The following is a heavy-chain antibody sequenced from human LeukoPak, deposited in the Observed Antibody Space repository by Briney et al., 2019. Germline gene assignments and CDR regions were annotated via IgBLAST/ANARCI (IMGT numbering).Heavy chain of an antibody. CDR1: GGSISSYY. J-gene: IGHJ4*02. CDR2: NYYSGST. CDR3: ARGEAGTTTDFDY. D-gene: IGHD1-26*01. V-gene: IGHV4-59*01. Sequence: PSETLSLTCTVSGGSISSYYWSWIRQPPGKGLEWIGYNYYSGSTNYNPSLKSRVTISLDTSKNQFSLKLSSVTAADTAVYYCARGEAGTTTDFDYWGQGTLVTVSS.